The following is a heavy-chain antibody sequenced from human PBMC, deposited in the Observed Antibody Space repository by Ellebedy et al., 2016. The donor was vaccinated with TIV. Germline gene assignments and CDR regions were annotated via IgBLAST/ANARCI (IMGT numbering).Heavy chain of an antibody. D-gene: IGHD3-10*01. CDR3: ARGFPYGSEGQKNWFAP. J-gene: IGHJ5*02. CDR2: VHHRGTT. Sequence: SETLSLXXTVSGDSLSSGGYSWSWIRQSPGKGLDWIGSVHHRGTTYYSPSLKNRVTISVDKSKNQFSLKLTSVTAADSAIYYCARGFPYGSEGQKNWFAPWGQGTLVTVSS. V-gene: IGHV4-30-2*06. CDR1: GDSLSSGGYS.